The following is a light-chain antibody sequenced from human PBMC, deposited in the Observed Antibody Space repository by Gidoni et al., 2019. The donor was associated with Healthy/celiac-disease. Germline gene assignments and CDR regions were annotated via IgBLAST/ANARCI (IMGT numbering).Light chain of an antibody. CDR2: DAS. J-gene: IGKJ5*01. V-gene: IGKV1-33*01. Sequence: DIQLTESPSSLSASVGDRVTITCQASQDISNFFNCYQQKPGKAPKLLSYDASNLATGVPSRFSGSSSGTDFTFTISRLPPEYTVTYYGQHYDTPITFGQGTRLEIK. CDR3: QHYDTPIT. CDR1: QDISNF.